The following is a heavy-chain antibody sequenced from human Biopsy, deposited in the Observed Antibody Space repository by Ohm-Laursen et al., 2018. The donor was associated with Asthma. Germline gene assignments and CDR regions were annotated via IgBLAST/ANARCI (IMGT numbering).Heavy chain of an antibody. D-gene: IGHD2/OR15-2a*01. J-gene: IGHJ6*02. Sequence: ASVKVSCKISGYSLTDLSMHWVRQAPGQGLEWMGGHDHEEGGTVNARRFQGRVTMTEDTSTDTAYMELSSLSSDDTAVYYCASDFPKDYVRYNFQFWGQGTTVTVSS. CDR2: HDHEEGGT. CDR1: GYSLTDLS. CDR3: ASDFPKDYVRYNFQF. V-gene: IGHV1-24*01.